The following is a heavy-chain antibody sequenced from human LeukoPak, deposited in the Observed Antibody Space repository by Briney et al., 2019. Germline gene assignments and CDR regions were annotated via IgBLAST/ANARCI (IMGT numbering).Heavy chain of an antibody. J-gene: IGHJ4*02. CDR1: GFTFSSYS. Sequence: PGGSLRLSCAGSGFTFSSYSMKWVRQAPGKELEWVGVILSDGSKEFYTDSVKGRFTISRDNSKNTLYLQVSSLRAEDTAIYYCAKKSPIFGVVIPLFDCWGPRTLVSVSS. D-gene: IGHD3-3*01. CDR3: AKKSPIFGVVIPLFDC. V-gene: IGHV3-33*06. CDR2: ILSDGSKE.